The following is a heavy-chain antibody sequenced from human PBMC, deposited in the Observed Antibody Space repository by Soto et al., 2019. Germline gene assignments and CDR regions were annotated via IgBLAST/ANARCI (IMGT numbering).Heavy chain of an antibody. CDR1: GFTFSSYA. CDR2: ISGSGGST. Sequence: EVQLLESGGGLVQPGGSLRLSCAASGFTFSSYAMSWVHQAPEEGLEWVSTISGSGGSTYYADSVKGRFTISRDNSKNTLYLQTNSLRAEDTAVYDCAKSVEYSNYVYWCQGTLVTVSS. J-gene: IGHJ4*02. V-gene: IGHV3-23*01. CDR3: AKSVEYSNYVY. D-gene: IGHD4-4*01.